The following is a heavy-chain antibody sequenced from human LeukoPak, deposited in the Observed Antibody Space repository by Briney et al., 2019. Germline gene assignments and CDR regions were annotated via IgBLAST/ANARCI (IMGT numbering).Heavy chain of an antibody. CDR2: IKQDGSEK. D-gene: IGHD2-15*01. Sequence: PGRSLRLSCAASGFTFSSSWMTWVRQAPGKGLEWVANIKQDGSEKYYVDSVKGRFTISRDNAKNSLYLQMNSLRAEDTAVYYCARGPGGGSTVVVWYYFDYWGQGTLVTVSS. J-gene: IGHJ4*02. V-gene: IGHV3-7*01. CDR1: GFTFSSSW. CDR3: ARGPGGGSTVVVWYYFDY.